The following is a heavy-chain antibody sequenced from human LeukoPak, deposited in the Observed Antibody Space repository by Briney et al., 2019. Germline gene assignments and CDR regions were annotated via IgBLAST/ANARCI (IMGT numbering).Heavy chain of an antibody. D-gene: IGHD3-3*01. CDR2: ISYDGSNK. J-gene: IGHJ4*02. Sequence: GGSLRLSCAASGFTFSSYAMHWVRQAPDKGLEGVAVISYDGSNKYYAASVQGRFTISRDNSKTTLYLQMNSLRAEDTAVYYCARDTHAKTTYYDFWSGPSFFDSWGQGTLVTVSS. CDR3: ARDTHAKTTYYDFWSGPSFFDS. CDR1: GFTFSSYA. V-gene: IGHV3-30-3*01.